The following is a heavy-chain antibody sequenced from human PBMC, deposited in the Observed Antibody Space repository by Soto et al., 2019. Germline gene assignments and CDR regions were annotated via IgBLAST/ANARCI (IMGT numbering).Heavy chain of an antibody. CDR3: ARAPLSITMIVVVTPDYHYRMDV. D-gene: IGHD3-22*01. J-gene: IGHJ6*02. CDR1: GGTFSSYA. CDR2: IIPIFGTA. Sequence: GAAVKVSCKASGGTFSSYAISWVRQAPGQGXEWMGGIIPIFGTANYAQKFQGRVTITADESTSTAYMELSSLRSEDTAVYYCARAPLSITMIVVVTPDYHYRMDVWGQGTTVTVSS. V-gene: IGHV1-69*13.